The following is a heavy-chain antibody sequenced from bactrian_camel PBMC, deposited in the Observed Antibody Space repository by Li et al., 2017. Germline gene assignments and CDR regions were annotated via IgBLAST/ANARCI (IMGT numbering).Heavy chain of an antibody. J-gene: IGHJ6*01. Sequence: HVQLVESGGGSVQAGGSLTLSCVATEYTYNSYCMAWFRQSPQTSWLERERVARIGIDGTTTYEDSVKGRFTISRDNAKNTLYLRMNSLKTEDTAVYYCATALYGGSWYELSPNQGVGYWGQGTQVTVS. CDR3: ATALYGGSWYELSPNQGVGY. CDR2: IGIDGTT. CDR1: EYTYNSYC. V-gene: IGHV3S63*01. D-gene: IGHD6*01.